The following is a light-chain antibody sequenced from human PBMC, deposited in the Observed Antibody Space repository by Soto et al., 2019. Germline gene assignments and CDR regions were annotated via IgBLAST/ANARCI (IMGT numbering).Light chain of an antibody. CDR3: QHSSSDLIT. CDR1: QTISPF. CDR2: ESS. V-gene: IGKV1-39*01. J-gene: IGKJ5*01. Sequence: RVTKARSSRWASLEDRVTRTCRASQTISPFLNWYQCKPGKPPKLLIYESSNLRGGVSSRFSGSGSGTDFTLTIDRLQSDDFATYYCQHSSSDLITFGQGTRLEIK.